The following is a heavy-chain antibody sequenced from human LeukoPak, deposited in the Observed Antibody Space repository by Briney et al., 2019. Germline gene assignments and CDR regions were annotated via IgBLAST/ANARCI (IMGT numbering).Heavy chain of an antibody. CDR1: GGSISSGGYS. V-gene: IGHV4-30-2*01. CDR3: ARVVGGRVTWFDP. Sequence: APETLSLTCAVSGGSISSGGYSWSWIRQPPGKGLEWIGYIYHSGSTYYKPSLKSRVTISVDRSKNQFSLKLSSVTAADTAVYYCARVVGGRVTWFDPWGQGTLVTVSS. D-gene: IGHD1-26*01. CDR2: IYHSGST. J-gene: IGHJ5*02.